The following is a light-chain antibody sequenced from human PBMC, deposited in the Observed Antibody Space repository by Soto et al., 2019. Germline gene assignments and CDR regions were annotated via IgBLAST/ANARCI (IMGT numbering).Light chain of an antibody. CDR2: DVG. J-gene: IGLJ1*01. V-gene: IGLV2-14*01. CDR1: SSDVGGYNY. Sequence: QSALTQPASVSGSPGQSIAISCTGTSSDVGGYNYVSWYQQHPDKAPKLIIYDVGDRPSGVSDRFSGSKSGNTASLTFSGLQAEDEAHYYCTSYTRSSTYVLGTGTKVT. CDR3: TSYTRSSTYV.